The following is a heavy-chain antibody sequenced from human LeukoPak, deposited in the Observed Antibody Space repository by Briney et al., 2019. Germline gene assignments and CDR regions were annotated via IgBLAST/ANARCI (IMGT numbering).Heavy chain of an antibody. CDR3: AHLVPAAMKRWFDP. CDR1: GYTLTELS. V-gene: IGHV1-24*01. J-gene: IGHJ5*02. D-gene: IGHD2-2*01. CDR2: FDPEDGET. Sequence: GASVKVSCKVSGYTLTELSMHWVRQAPGKGLEWMGGFDPEDGETIYAQKFQGRVTMTEDTSTDTAYMELSSLRSEDTAVYYCAHLVPAAMKRWFDPWGQGTLVTVSS.